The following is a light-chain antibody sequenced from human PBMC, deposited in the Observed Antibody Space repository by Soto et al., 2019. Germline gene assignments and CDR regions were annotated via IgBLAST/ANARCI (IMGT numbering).Light chain of an antibody. CDR2: AAS. J-gene: IGKJ2*01. CDR1: RTFASSY. CDR3: HHYDSSPPYT. V-gene: IGKV3-20*01. Sequence: EIVLTQSPATLSLSPGERATLSCRASRTFASSYLAWYQHKPGQAPRLLIYAASTRATGIPDRFIGSGSGAEFTLTISRLEPDDSAVYYCHHYDSSPPYTFGQRTKLEIK.